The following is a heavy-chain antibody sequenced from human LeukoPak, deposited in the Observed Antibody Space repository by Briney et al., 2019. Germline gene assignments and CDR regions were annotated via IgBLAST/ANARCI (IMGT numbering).Heavy chain of an antibody. CDR3: ARRITSYSYYYMDV. CDR1: GYTFTAYW. CDR2: INPNSGGT. D-gene: IGHD3-10*01. Sequence: ASVKVSCKASGYTFTAYWIHWVRQAPGQGLEWMGCINPNSGGTICPQEFQGRVTMTRDTSISTAYMELTRLRSDDTAVYYCARRITSYSYYYMDVWGKGTAVIVSS. V-gene: IGHV1-2*02. J-gene: IGHJ6*03.